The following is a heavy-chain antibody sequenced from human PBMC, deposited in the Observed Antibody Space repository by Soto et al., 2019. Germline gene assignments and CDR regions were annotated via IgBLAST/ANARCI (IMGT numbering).Heavy chain of an antibody. CDR3: ARDYYDSSGYFYYYGMDV. V-gene: IGHV4-61*01. Sequence: SETLSLTCTVSGGSVSSGSYYWSWIRQPPGKGLEWIGYIYYSGSANYNPSLKSRVTISVDTSKNQFSLKLSSVTAADTAVYYCARDYYDSSGYFYYYGMDVWGQGTTVTVSS. CDR1: GGSVSSGSYY. J-gene: IGHJ6*02. CDR2: IYYSGSA. D-gene: IGHD3-22*01.